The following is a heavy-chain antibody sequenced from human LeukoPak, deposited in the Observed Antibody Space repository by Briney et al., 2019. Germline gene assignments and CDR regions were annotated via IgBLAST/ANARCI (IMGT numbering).Heavy chain of an antibody. J-gene: IGHJ3*02. CDR1: GYTFNHHG. D-gene: IGHD3-3*01. V-gene: IGHV1-3*04. CDR3: ARKYYSEWLFSHDAFDI. Sequence: ASVKVSCTASGYTFNHHGIHWVRQAPGQGLEWMGWINTDNANTKYSERLQGRVTITRDTSASTAYMELSSLRSEDTAVYYCARKYYSEWLFSHDAFDIWGQGTMVTVSS. CDR2: INTDNANT.